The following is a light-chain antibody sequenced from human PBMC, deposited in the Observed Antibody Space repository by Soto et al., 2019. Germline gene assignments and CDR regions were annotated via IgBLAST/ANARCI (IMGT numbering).Light chain of an antibody. J-gene: IGLJ1*01. CDR1: TGAVTGGHF. V-gene: IGLV7-46*01. CDR2: DTN. Sequence: QAVLTQDPSLTVSPGPTVTLTCGSSTGAVTGGHFPYWVHQKPGQAPRLLIYDTNNHSSWTPARFSGSLLGGKAPLTVSGAQREDEAEYHCIVSYSGALVFGSGTQLTVL. CDR3: IVSYSGALV.